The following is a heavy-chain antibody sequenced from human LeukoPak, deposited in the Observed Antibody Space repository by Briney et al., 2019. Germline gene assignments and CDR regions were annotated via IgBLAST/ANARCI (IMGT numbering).Heavy chain of an antibody. D-gene: IGHD3-22*01. CDR2: ITGSGGDT. CDR3: AKDPYVGGGYHFDS. J-gene: IGHJ4*02. CDR1: GFTFSSYA. V-gene: IGHV3-23*01. Sequence: GGSLRLSCAASGFTFSSYAMNWARQAPGKGLEGVLTITGSGGDTYYADSVKGRFTISRDNSKNTLYLQMNSLRAEDTAIYYCAKDPYVGGGYHFDSWGQGSLVTVSS.